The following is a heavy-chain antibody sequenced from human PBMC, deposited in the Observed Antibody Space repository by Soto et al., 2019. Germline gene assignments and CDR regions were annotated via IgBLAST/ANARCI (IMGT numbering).Heavy chain of an antibody. CDR1: GFTFITYS. CDR3: ARGFYGDYLIDY. D-gene: IGHD4-17*01. CDR2: ISSSSCSI. Sequence: EVQLVESGGGLVQPGGSLRLSCAASGFTFITYSMNWVRQAPGKGLEWVSYISSSSCSIYYADSVKGRFTISRDNANNSLYLQMSSLREEDTAVYYCARGFYGDYLIDYWGQGALVTVSS. J-gene: IGHJ4*02. V-gene: IGHV3-48*02.